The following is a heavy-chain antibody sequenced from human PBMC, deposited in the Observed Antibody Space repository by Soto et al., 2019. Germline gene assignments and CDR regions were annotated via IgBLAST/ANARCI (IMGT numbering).Heavy chain of an antibody. CDR3: AHKGGRGAAMDV. V-gene: IGHV2-5*02. CDR1: GFSLSTRGVG. Sequence: QITLKESGPTLVKPTQTLTLTCTFSGFSLSTRGVGVSWIRQPPGKALEWLALIYWDDDKRYSPFLKSRLTITTDTSKNQVVLTMTNMDPVDKATYYCAHKGGRGAAMDVWGQGTTVTVSS. D-gene: IGHD2-15*01. J-gene: IGHJ6*02. CDR2: IYWDDDK.